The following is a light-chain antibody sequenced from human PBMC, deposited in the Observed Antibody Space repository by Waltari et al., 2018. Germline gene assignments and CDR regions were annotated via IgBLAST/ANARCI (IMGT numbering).Light chain of an antibody. CDR3: QAWDSTASLI. CDR1: KLGNKH. Sequence: SYELSQPPSASVSPGQAARIPCSGDKLGNKHVCWYQQTSGQSPVLVIYEDNKRPSGIPERFSGSNSGNTATLTISETQPMDEADYYCQAWDSTASLIFGGGTKLTVL. V-gene: IGLV3-1*01. J-gene: IGLJ2*01. CDR2: EDN.